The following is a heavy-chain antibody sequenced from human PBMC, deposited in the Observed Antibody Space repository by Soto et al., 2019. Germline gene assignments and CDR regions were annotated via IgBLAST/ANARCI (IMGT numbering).Heavy chain of an antibody. V-gene: IGHV3-23*01. D-gene: IGHD2-15*01. Sequence: GGSLRLSCAACGFTFSSFAMSWVRQAPGKGLDWVSAISGSGGSTYSADSVKDRYTVSSDSCKNRRYLQMSSLRAEDTAVYYCGRGFSGGKGSPPDFWGQGPLVTVSS. J-gene: IGHJ4*02. CDR2: ISGSGGST. CDR1: GFTFSSFA. CDR3: GRGFSGGKGSPPDF.